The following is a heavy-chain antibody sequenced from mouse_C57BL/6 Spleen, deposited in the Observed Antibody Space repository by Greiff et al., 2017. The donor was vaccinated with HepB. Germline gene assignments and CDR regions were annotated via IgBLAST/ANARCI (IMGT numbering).Heavy chain of an antibody. CDR1: GYTFTSYW. CDR2: IYPGSGST. D-gene: IGHD1-1*01. J-gene: IGHJ2*01. CDR3: ARRDYGSSYGYFDY. V-gene: IGHV1-55*01. Sequence: QVQLKQPGAELVKPGASVKMSCKASGYTFTSYWITWVKQRPGQGLEWIGDIYPGSGSTNYNEKFKSKATLTVDTSSSTAYMQLSSLTSEDSAVYYCARRDYGSSYGYFDYWGQGTTLTVSS.